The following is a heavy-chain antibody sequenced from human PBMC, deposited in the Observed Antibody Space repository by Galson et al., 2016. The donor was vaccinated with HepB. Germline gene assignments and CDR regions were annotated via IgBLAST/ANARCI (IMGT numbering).Heavy chain of an antibody. V-gene: IGHV3-30*03. J-gene: IGHJ4*02. CDR1: GFSFSRYG. D-gene: IGHD3-16*01. Sequence: SLRLSCAASGFSFSRYGMHWVRQAPGKGLEWMSSISSDGVNKYYPNSVKGRFTISRDNSRNILYLQMNSLSAEDTAVFFCARGSPFVKTFSRGGVSVRRAPDIWGPGTLVIVSS. CDR2: ISSDGVNK. CDR3: ARGSPFVKTFSRGGVSVRRAPDI.